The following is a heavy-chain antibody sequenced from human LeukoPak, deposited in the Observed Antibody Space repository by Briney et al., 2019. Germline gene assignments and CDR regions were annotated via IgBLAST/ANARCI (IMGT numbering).Heavy chain of an antibody. V-gene: IGHV3-30*02. CDR1: GFTFSSYG. Sequence: GGSLRLSCAASGFTFSSYGMHWVRQTPGKGLEWVAFIRYDGSDKYYADSVRGRFTISRDNSKNTLYLQMNSLTTEDTGVYYCAKDTGYTSGRLDYWGQGTLVTVSS. CDR2: IRYDGSDK. D-gene: IGHD6-19*01. J-gene: IGHJ4*02. CDR3: AKDTGYTSGRLDY.